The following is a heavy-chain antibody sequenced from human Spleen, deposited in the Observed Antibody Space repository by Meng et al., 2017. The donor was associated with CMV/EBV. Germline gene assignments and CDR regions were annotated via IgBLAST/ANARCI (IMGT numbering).Heavy chain of an antibody. CDR3: AKDPGLRGSYYYDSSGFDY. V-gene: IGHV3-30*18. J-gene: IGHJ4*02. Sequence: GESLKISCAVSGFTFSSDNLNWVRQAPGKGLEWVAVVSYDGSNKYYADSVQGRFLISRDNSRDTLYLQMNSLRAEDTAVYYCAKDPGLRGSYYYDSSGFDYWGQGTLVTVSS. CDR2: VSYDGSNK. D-gene: IGHD3-22*01. CDR1: GFTFSSDN.